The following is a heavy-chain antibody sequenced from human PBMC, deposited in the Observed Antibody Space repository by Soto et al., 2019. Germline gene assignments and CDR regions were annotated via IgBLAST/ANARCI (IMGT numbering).Heavy chain of an antibody. CDR2: IYYSGST. CDR1: GGSISSYY. CDR3: ARTYSSSSPYNWFDP. Sequence: SETLSLTCTVSGGSISSYYWSWIRQPPGKGLEWIGYIYYSGSTNYNPSLKSRVTISVDTSKNQFSLQLSSVTAADTAVYYCARTYSSSSPYNWFDPWGQGTLVTVSS. D-gene: IGHD6-6*01. V-gene: IGHV4-59*08. J-gene: IGHJ5*02.